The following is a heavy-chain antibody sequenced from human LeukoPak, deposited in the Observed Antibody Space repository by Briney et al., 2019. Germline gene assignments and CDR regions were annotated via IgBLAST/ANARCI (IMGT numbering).Heavy chain of an antibody. CDR2: VYTSGRT. CDR1: RGSISNYY. J-gene: IGHJ4*02. Sequence: PSETLSLTCTVSRGSISNYYWSWIRQPAGKGLEWIGRVYTSGRTDYSPSLKSRVTMSVDTSKNQFSLKLSSVTAADTAVYYCARVGYAYALDYWGQGTLVTVSS. D-gene: IGHD3-16*01. CDR3: ARVGYAYALDY. V-gene: IGHV4-4*07.